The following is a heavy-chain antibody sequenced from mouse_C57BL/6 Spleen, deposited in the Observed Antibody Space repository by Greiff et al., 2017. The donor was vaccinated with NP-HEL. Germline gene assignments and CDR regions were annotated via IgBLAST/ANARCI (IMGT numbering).Heavy chain of an antibody. CDR3: ARGDGYSFAY. V-gene: IGHV1-54*01. J-gene: IGHJ3*01. Sequence: QVQLKESGAELVRPGTSVKVSCTASGYAFTNYLIEWVKQRPGQGLEWIGVFIPGSGGTNYNEKFKGKATLTADKSSRTTYMQLSSLTSEDSAVYFCARGDGYSFAYWGQGTLVTVSA. CDR2: FIPGSGGT. D-gene: IGHD2-3*01. CDR1: GYAFTNYL.